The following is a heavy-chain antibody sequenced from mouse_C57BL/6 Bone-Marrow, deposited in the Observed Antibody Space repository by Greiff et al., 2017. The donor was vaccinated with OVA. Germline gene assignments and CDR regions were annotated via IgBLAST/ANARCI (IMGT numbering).Heavy chain of an antibody. D-gene: IGHD1-1*01. CDR2: IYPRSGNT. CDR3: ARMGVNYYGSSYSFAY. Sequence: VQLQQSGAELARPGASVKLSCKASGYTFTSYGISWVKQRTGQGLEWIGEIYPRSGNTYYNEKFKGKSTLTADKSSSTAYMELRSLTSEDSAFYCCARMGVNYYGSSYSFAYWGQGTLVTVSA. CDR1: GYTFTSYG. J-gene: IGHJ3*01. V-gene: IGHV1-81*01.